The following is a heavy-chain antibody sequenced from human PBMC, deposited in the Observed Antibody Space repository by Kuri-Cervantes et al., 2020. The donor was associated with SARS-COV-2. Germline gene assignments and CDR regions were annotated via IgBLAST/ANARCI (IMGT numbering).Heavy chain of an antibody. CDR2: ISSSGSTI. CDR3: ARGWDYYGSGPTYDAFDI. V-gene: IGHV3-48*03. J-gene: IGHJ3*02. CDR1: GFTFSSYE. D-gene: IGHD3-10*01. Sequence: GGSLRLSCAASGFTFSSYEMNWVRQAPGKGLEWVSYISSSGSTIYYADSVKGRFTISRDNAENSLYLQMNSLRAEDTAVYYCARGWDYYGSGPTYDAFDIWSQGTMVTVSS.